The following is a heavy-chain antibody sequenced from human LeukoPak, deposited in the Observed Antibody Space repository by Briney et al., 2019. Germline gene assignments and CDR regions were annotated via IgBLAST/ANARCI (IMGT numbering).Heavy chain of an antibody. D-gene: IGHD3-10*01. CDR1: GFTFSSYA. Sequence: PGGSLRLSCAASGFTFSSYAVHWVRQAPGKGLEWVAIISYDGREKYYADSVKGRFTISRDNSKNTLYLQMNSLRAEDTAVYYCAKDLQGGSGSSDYWGQGTLVTVSS. CDR2: ISYDGREK. J-gene: IGHJ4*02. CDR3: AKDLQGGSGSSDY. V-gene: IGHV3-30*04.